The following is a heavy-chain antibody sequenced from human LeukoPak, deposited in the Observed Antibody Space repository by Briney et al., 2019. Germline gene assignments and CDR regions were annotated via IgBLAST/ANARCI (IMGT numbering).Heavy chain of an antibody. J-gene: IGHJ4*02. CDR1: GFTFSSYS. D-gene: IGHD6-19*01. CDR2: SSSSRSTI. CDR3: AKNEKVGYSSGCGFDY. V-gene: IGHV3-48*01. Sequence: GGSLRLSCAASGFTFSSYSMNWVRQAPGKGLEWVSYSSSSRSTIYYADSVKGRFTISRDNSKNTLYLQMNSLRAEDTAVYYCAKNEKVGYSSGCGFDYWGQGTLVTVSS.